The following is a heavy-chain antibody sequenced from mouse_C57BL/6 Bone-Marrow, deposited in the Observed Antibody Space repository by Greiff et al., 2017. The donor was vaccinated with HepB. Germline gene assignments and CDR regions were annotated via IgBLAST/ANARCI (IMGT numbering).Heavy chain of an antibody. CDR1: GFSLTSYG. J-gene: IGHJ2*01. Sequence: QVQLKQSGPGLVQASQSLSITCTVSGFSLTSYGVHWVRQSPGKGLEWLGVIWSGGSTDYNAAFISRLSISKDNSKSQVFFKMNSLQADDIAIYYCARKGKGLGREFDYWGQGTTLTVSS. CDR3: ARKGKGLGREFDY. V-gene: IGHV2-2*01. D-gene: IGHD4-1*01. CDR2: IWSGGST.